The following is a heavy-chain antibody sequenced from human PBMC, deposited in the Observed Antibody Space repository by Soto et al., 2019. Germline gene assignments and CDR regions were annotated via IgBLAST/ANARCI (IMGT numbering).Heavy chain of an antibody. CDR1: GASISSGGYF. CDR3: ARGFVETAMAFDY. V-gene: IGHV4-31*03. D-gene: IGHD5-18*01. J-gene: IGHJ4*02. Sequence: QVQLQESGPGLVKPSQTLSLACSVSGASISSGGYFWSWIRQLPGKGLEWIGYIHYSGSTYYYPSLKSRVVMSMDTSKNDFSLKLNSVTAADTAVFYCARGFVETAMAFDYWGQGALVTVSS. CDR2: IHYSGST.